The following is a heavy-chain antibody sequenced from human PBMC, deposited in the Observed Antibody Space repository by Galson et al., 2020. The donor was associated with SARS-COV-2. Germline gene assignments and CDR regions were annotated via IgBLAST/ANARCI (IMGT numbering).Heavy chain of an antibody. CDR3: ARVGDCSGGICYGAEYFQH. CDR1: GSTFSDYF. Sequence: NSGGSLRLSCAASGSTFSDYFMSWVRQAPGKGLEWVSYISSSGRSINYADSVKGRFTITRDNAKNSLNLQMNSLRVEDTAVYYCARVGDCSGGICYGAEYFQHWGQGTLVTVSS. V-gene: IGHV3-11*04. J-gene: IGHJ1*01. CDR2: ISSSGRSI. D-gene: IGHD2-15*01.